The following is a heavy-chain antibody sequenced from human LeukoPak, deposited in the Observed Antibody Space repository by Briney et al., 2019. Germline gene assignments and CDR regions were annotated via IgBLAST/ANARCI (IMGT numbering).Heavy chain of an antibody. CDR2: ISYDTLNN. J-gene: IGHJ4*02. D-gene: IGHD6-13*01. CDR1: GFSLNIFG. Sequence: GGSLRLSCAASGFSLNIFGMHWVRQAPGKGLEWVALISYDTLNNYYADSVKGRFTISRDNSKNTLYLQMNSLRIEDTAVYYCAKGRSSTLLVQSHDYWGQGTLVTVSS. V-gene: IGHV3-30*18. CDR3: AKGRSSTLLVQSHDY.